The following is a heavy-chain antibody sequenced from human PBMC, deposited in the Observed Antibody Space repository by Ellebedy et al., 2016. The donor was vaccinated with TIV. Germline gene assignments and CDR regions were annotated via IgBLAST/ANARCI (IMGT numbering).Heavy chain of an antibody. Sequence: GGSLRLSCEASGIIVNDYFMNWVRQAPGKGLEWVSVLYPDAKTNYTDSVNGRFIVSRDSSKNTLYLQMNSLTAEDTAVYYCARRASYGDYAVQVNPWFDPWGQGTLVTVSS. D-gene: IGHD4-17*01. V-gene: IGHV3-66*01. CDR1: GIIVNDYF. CDR3: ARRASYGDYAVQVNPWFDP. CDR2: LYPDAKT. J-gene: IGHJ5*02.